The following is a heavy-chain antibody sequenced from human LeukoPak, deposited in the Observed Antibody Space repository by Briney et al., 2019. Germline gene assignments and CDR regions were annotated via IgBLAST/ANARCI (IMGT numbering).Heavy chain of an antibody. CDR2: VSGSGGVT. J-gene: IGHJ4*02. V-gene: IGHV3-23*01. Sequence: GGSLRLSCGASGFTFSKYAMSWVRQAPGKGLEWVSGVSGSGGVTYYADSVKGRFTISRDNSRNTLYLQMNSLRGDDTAVYYCAKDVGKWESLHFFDYWGQGTLVTVSS. CDR1: GFTFSKYA. CDR3: AKDVGKWESLHFFDY. D-gene: IGHD1-26*01.